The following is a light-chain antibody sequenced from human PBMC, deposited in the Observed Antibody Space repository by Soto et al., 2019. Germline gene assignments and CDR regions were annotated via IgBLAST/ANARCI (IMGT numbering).Light chain of an antibody. Sequence: EIQMTQSPSIVSVSVGDRVTISCRASQSISSWLACYQQKPGKATKLLIYDDSSLESGVPSRFRGSGSGTEFTPTISSLPPDDFATYYCQQYNSHRTFGQGTKVDIK. CDR2: DDS. J-gene: IGKJ1*01. CDR1: QSISSW. CDR3: QQYNSHRT. V-gene: IGKV1-5*01.